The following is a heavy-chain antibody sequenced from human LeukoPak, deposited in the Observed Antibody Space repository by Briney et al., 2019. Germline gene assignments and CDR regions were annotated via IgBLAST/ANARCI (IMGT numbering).Heavy chain of an antibody. Sequence: GEALKISFKGSGSGFTRYWIGWVRPMPGKGRGWMGIIYPGESDTRYSTSFQGQVTIPAHKSIITAYLQWSSLKASDTAMYYCARTAVAGTGGWYFDLGGRATLVTVSS. D-gene: IGHD6-19*01. V-gene: IGHV5-51*01. J-gene: IGHJ2*01. CDR2: IYPGESDT. CDR3: ARTAVAGTGGWYFDL. CDR1: GSGFTRYW.